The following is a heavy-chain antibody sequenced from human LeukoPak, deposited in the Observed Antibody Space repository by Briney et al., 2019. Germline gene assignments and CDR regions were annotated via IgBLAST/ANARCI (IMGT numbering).Heavy chain of an antibody. V-gene: IGHV3-7*01. D-gene: IGHD3-22*01. CDR1: GFTFSLYW. CDR2: IKQDGSEK. Sequence: PGGSLRLSCEASGFTFSLYWMNWVRQAPGKGLEWVANIKQDGSEKYYVDSVKGRFTISRDNAKNSLYLQMNSLRADDTAVYYCARDGDTSGYTDWGQGTLVTVSS. J-gene: IGHJ4*02. CDR3: ARDGDTSGYTD.